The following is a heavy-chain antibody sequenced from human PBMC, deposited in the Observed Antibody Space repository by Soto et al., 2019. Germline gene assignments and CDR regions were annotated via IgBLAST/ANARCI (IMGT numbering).Heavy chain of an antibody. Sequence: ASVKVSCKASGYTFTSYGISWVRQAPGQGLEWMGWISAYNGNTNYAQKLQGRVAMTTDTSTSTAYMELRSLRSDDTAVYYCARTWRKKNWFDPWGQGTLVTVSS. CDR1: GYTFTSYG. CDR2: ISAYNGNT. J-gene: IGHJ5*02. CDR3: ARTWRKKNWFDP. D-gene: IGHD5-12*01. V-gene: IGHV1-18*01.